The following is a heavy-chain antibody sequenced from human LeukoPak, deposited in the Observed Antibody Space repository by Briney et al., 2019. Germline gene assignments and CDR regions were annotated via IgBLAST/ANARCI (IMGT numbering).Heavy chain of an antibody. Sequence: ASVRVSYKISDHTFSSDGFTWVRQAPGKGLEWMGWINVYNGKTDYAHEFQGVVTMTTDTSTNTAYMDLRSLRSDDTAMFYCANRGQQLYDYWGQGTLVTVSS. CDR1: DHTFSSDG. D-gene: IGHD6-13*01. V-gene: IGHV1-18*01. CDR3: ANRGQQLYDY. J-gene: IGHJ4*02. CDR2: INVYNGKT.